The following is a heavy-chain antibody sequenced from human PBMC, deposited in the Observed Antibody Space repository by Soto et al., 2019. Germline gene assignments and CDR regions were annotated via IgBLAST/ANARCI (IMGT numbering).Heavy chain of an antibody. CDR2: INATGSST. D-gene: IGHD3-3*01. J-gene: IGHJ4*02. CDR3: AKDSSLTYSDFWSGFYFDF. Sequence: PGGSLRLSCAASGFTFSSYAMSWVRQAPGKGLEWVSAINATGSSTFYADSVKGRFTISRDISKNTLYLQMNSLRAEDTAVYYCAKDSSLTYSDFWSGFYFDFWGQGALVTVSS. CDR1: GFTFSSYA. V-gene: IGHV3-23*01.